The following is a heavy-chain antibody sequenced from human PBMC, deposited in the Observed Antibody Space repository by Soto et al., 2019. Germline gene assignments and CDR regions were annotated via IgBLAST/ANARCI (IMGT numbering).Heavy chain of an antibody. V-gene: IGHV3-48*02. CDR3: AREFFGYYVYFGGSSPGVFDI. Sequence: GGSLRLSCAASGFTFSSYSMNWVRQAPGKGLEWVSYISSSSSTIYYADSVKGRFTISRDNAKNSLYLQMNSLRDEDTAVYYCAREFFGYYVYFGGSSPGVFDIGGQGIMVS. J-gene: IGHJ3*02. CDR1: GFTFSSYS. D-gene: IGHD3-16*01. CDR2: ISSSSSTI.